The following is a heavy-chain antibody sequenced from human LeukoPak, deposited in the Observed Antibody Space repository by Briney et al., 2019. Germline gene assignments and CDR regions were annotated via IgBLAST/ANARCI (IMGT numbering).Heavy chain of an antibody. CDR1: GFTFSNYG. J-gene: IGHJ6*02. CDR3: ARAMVVDTAMVKPLYYYCYYGMDV. D-gene: IGHD5-18*01. Sequence: GGSLRLSCAASGFTFSNYGMSWVRQAPGKGLEWVSGINWNGGSTGYADSVKGRFTISRDNAKNSLYLQMNSLRAEDTALYHCARAMVVDTAMVKPLYYYCYYGMDVWGQGTTVTVSS. V-gene: IGHV3-20*01. CDR2: INWNGGST.